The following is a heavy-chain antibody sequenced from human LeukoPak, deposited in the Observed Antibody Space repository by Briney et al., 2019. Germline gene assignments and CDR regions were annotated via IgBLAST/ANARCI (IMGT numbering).Heavy chain of an antibody. CDR1: GFTFSSYW. CDR2: IKQDGSEK. J-gene: IGHJ3*02. Sequence: GGSLRLSYAASGFTFSSYWMSWVRQAPGKGLEWVANIKQDGSEKYYVDSVKGRFTISRDNAKNSLYLQMNSLRAEDTAVYYCARVLTRYYDSSGPIDAFDIWGQGTMVTVSS. CDR3: ARVLTRYYDSSGPIDAFDI. V-gene: IGHV3-7*01. D-gene: IGHD3-22*01.